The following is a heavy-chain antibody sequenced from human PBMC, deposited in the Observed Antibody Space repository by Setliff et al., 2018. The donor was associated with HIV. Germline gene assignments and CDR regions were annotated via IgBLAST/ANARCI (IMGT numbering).Heavy chain of an antibody. CDR3: ARGGGPDTNFDS. Sequence: SETLSLTCTVSGETIRNGFYYWHWMRQPPGKGLEWIGSIYYSGSTHYKSSLKSRVTISVDTSKNQFPLRLSSVTAADTAVYYCARGGGPDTNFDSWGRGTLVTSPQ. CDR2: IYYSGST. V-gene: IGHV4-39*06. J-gene: IGHJ4*02. CDR1: GETIRNGFYY.